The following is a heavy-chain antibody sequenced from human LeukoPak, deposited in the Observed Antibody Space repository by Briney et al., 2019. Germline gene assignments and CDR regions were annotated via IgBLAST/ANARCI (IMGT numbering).Heavy chain of an antibody. J-gene: IGHJ4*02. V-gene: IGHV1-8*01. CDR3: ARGLEVAALFLGY. CDR2: MDPNSGNT. D-gene: IGHD2-15*01. Sequence: ASVKVSCKASGYTFTSYDINWVRQATGQGLEWMGWMDPNSGNTGYAQKFQGRVTMTRNTSISTAYMELSSLRSEDTAVYYCARGLEVAALFLGYWGQGTLVTVSS. CDR1: GYTFTSYD.